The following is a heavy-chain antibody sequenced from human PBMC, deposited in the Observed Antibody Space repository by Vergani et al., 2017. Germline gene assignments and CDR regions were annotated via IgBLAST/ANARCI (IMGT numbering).Heavy chain of an antibody. CDR1: GFTVSSNY. V-gene: IGHV3-66*01. CDR2: IYSGGST. Sequence: EVQLVESGGGLVQPGGSLRLSCAASGFTVSSNYMSWVRQAPGKGLEWVSVIYSGGSTYYADSVKGRFTISRDNSKNTLYLQMNSLRAEDAAVYYCARDLRMATILGLGAFDIWGQGTMVTVTS. D-gene: IGHD5-24*01. CDR3: ARDLRMATILGLGAFDI. J-gene: IGHJ3*02.